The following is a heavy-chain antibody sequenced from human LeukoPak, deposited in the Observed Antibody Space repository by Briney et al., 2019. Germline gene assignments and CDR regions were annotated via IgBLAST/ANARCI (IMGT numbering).Heavy chain of an antibody. CDR1: GFTFGAYF. CDR3: ARNFDY. V-gene: IGHV3-23*01. D-gene: IGHD2/OR15-2a*01. CDR2: ISSSGGAT. J-gene: IGHJ4*02. Sequence: GGSLRLSCSASGFTFGAYFMHWVRQAPAKGLEWVPAISSSGGATYYADSVKGRFTISRDNSKNTLYLQMSSLRAEDTAVYYCARNFDYWGQGTLVTVSS.